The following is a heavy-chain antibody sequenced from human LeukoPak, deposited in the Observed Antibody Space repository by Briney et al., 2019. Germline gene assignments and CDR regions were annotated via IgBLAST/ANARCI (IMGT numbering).Heavy chain of an antibody. CDR2: ISGGGVTT. J-gene: IGHJ5*02. CDR1: GFIFSNYG. V-gene: IGHV3-23*01. Sequence: PGGSLRLSCAASGFIFSNYGMNWVRQAPGKGLEWVSGISGGGVTTYYADSVKGRFTISRDNSKNTLYLQMNSLRAEDTAVYYCARDVPRTSGPWGQGTLVTVSS. CDR3: ARDVPRTSGP. D-gene: IGHD3-10*01.